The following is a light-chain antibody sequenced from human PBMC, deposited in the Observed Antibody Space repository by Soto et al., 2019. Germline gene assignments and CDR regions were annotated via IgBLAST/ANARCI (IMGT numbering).Light chain of an antibody. CDR2: SND. CDR3: AAGDDSLLGVV. Sequence: QSVLTQPPSASGTPGQTVTISCSGTRSSIGSNTVKWYQQFPGTAPKLLIYSNDLRPSGVPDRISGSKSGTSASLAISGLQSEDEADYYCAAGDDSLLGVVFGGGTKLTVL. CDR1: RSSIGSNT. V-gene: IGLV1-44*01. J-gene: IGLJ2*01.